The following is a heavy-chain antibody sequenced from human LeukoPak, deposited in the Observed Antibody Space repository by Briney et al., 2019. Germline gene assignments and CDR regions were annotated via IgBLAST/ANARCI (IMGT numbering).Heavy chain of an antibody. V-gene: IGHV4-34*01. J-gene: IGHJ4*02. D-gene: IGHD3-9*01. CDR2: INHSGST. CDR1: GGSFSGYY. Sequence: SETLSLTCAVYGGSFSGYYWSWIRQPPGKGLEWIREINHSGSTNYNPSLKSRVTISVDTSKNQFSLKLSSVTAADTAVYYCARLGVLRYFDWLSSPSFDYWGQGTLVTVSS. CDR3: ARLGVLRYFDWLSSPSFDY.